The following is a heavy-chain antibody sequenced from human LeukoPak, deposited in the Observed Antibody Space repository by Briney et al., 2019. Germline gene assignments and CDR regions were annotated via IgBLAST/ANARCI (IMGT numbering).Heavy chain of an antibody. D-gene: IGHD6-19*01. CDR1: GFTFSSYD. Sequence: GGSLRLSCAASGFTFSSYDMNWVRQAPAKGLEWVIRVAYGGSNKYYADSVKGRFTISRDNSKNTLYLEMNSLRVEDTDVYYCARGPIYTSGWYYYYYMDVWGKGTTVTVSS. V-gene: IGHV3-30*04. J-gene: IGHJ6*03. CDR3: ARGPIYTSGWYYYYYMDV. CDR2: VAYGGSNK.